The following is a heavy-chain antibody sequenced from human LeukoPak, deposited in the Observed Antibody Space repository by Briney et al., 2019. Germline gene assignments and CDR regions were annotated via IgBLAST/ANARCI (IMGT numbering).Heavy chain of an antibody. CDR1: GGSFSGYY. CDR3: ASLNTAMASFDY. D-gene: IGHD5-18*01. CDR2: INHSGST. V-gene: IGHV4-34*01. Sequence: SETLSLTCAVYGGSFSGYYWSWIRQPPGKGLEWIGEINHSGSTNYNPSLKSRVTISVDTSKNQFSLKLSSVTAADTAVYYCASLNTAMASFDYWGQGTLVTVSS. J-gene: IGHJ4*02.